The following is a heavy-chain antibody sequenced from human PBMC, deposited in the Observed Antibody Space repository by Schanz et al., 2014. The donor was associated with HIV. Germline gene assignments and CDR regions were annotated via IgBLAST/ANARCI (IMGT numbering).Heavy chain of an antibody. J-gene: IGHJ4*02. D-gene: IGHD3-3*01. Sequence: QVQLVESGGGVVQPGRCLPISFAASCLNFLLSFMHWVRQAPGRGLEWVAVIWYDGSNKYYADSVKGRFTISRDNSKNTVYLQMNSLRSEDTAVYYCAKASESIFRGEGSDFWGQGTLVTVSS. CDR3: AKASESIFRGEGSDF. V-gene: IGHV3-33*06. CDR2: IWYDGSNK. CDR1: CLNFLLSF.